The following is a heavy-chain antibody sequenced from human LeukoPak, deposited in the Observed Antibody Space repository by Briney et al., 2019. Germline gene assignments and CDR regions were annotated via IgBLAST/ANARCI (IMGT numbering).Heavy chain of an antibody. V-gene: IGHV3-30*02. D-gene: IGHD3-10*01. CDR2: IRYDGSNK. CDR1: GFTFSSYG. Sequence: GGSLRLSCAASGFTFSSYGMHWVRQAPGKGLEWVAFIRYDGSNKYYADSVKGRFTISRDNSKNTLYLQMNSLRAEDTAVYYCARGLHYYGSGTNLDYWGQGTLVTVSS. J-gene: IGHJ4*02. CDR3: ARGLHYYGSGTNLDY.